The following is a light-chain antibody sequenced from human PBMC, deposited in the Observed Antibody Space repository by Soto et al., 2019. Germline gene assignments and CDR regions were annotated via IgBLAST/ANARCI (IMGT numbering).Light chain of an antibody. Sequence: DIQLTQSPSFLSASVGDRVTITCRASQGINRFLAWYQQKPGKAPKLLIYAASTLQSGVPSRFSGSRSGTEFTLTISSLQPEDFAPYDCQQLKSNRITFGQGTRLEIK. CDR2: AAS. CDR1: QGINRF. CDR3: QQLKSNRIT. V-gene: IGKV1-9*01. J-gene: IGKJ5*01.